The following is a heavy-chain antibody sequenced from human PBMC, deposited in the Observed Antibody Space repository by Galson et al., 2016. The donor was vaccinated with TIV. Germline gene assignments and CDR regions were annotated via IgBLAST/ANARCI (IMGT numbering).Heavy chain of an antibody. D-gene: IGHD4-17*01. CDR1: GYTFTGYY. CDR2: INPNSGDT. J-gene: IGHJ4*02. CDR3: ARDLDSTVTAPFDY. Sequence: SVKVSCKASGYTFTGYYMHWVRQAPGQGLGWMGWINPNSGDTNYAQNFQDRVTMTRDTSIRTAYMELSRLKSDDTAVYYCARDLDSTVTAPFDYWGQGTLVTISS. V-gene: IGHV1-2*02.